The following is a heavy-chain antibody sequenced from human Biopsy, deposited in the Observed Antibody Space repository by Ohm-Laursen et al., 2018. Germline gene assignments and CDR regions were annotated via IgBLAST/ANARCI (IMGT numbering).Heavy chain of an antibody. J-gene: IGHJ3*01. D-gene: IGHD3-3*01. CDR2: IAYDGSYT. CDR3: AKEAFQSPGSYAFDL. V-gene: IGHV3-30*18. CDR1: GFNLGDYA. Sequence: SLRLSCTASGFNLGDYAMHWVRQAPGKGLEWVALIAYDGSYTKYTDSVKGRFTISRDNLRNKVDLQMSSLRADDTAVYFCAKEAFQSPGSYAFDLWGQGTTVLVSS.